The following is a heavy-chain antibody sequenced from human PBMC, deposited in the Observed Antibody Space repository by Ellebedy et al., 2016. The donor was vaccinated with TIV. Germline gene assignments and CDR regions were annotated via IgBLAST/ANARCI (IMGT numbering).Heavy chain of an antibody. CDR1: GFTFTSYG. Sequence: AASVKVSCKASGFTFTSYGISWVRQAPGQGLAWMGWISAFNGNRDYSQKFQDRVTLTTETSTTTAYMELTNLTSDDTAIYYCAKGYGPGNWFDPWGQGTLVTVSS. D-gene: IGHD3-10*01. CDR3: AKGYGPGNWFDP. CDR2: ISAFNGNR. J-gene: IGHJ5*02. V-gene: IGHV1-18*04.